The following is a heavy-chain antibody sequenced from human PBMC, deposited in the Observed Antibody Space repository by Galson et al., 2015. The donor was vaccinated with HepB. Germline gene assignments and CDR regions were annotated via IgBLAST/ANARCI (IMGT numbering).Heavy chain of an antibody. CDR2: ISSSSSYI. CDR1: GFTFSSYS. D-gene: IGHD3-10*01. J-gene: IGHJ4*02. CDR3: ARAGAYGSGSYYPGD. V-gene: IGHV3-21*01. Sequence: SLRLSCAASGFTFSSYSMNWVRQAPGKGLEWVSSISSSSSYIYYADSVKGRFTISRDNAKNSLYLQMNSLRAEDTAVYYCARAGAYGSGSYYPGDWGPGTLVTVSS.